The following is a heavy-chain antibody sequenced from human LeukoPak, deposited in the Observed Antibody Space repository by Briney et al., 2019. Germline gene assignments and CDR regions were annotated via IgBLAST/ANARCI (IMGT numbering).Heavy chain of an antibody. J-gene: IGHJ3*02. CDR1: GGTFSSYA. CDR2: IIPIFGTA. V-gene: IGHV1-69*06. Sequence: ASVKVSCKASGGTFSSYAISWVRQAPGQGLEWMGGIIPIFGTANYAQKFQGRVTITADKSTSTAYMELSSLRSEDTAVYYCARVGYSYGTGGHAFDIWGRGTMVTVSS. CDR3: ARVGYSYGTGGHAFDI. D-gene: IGHD5-18*01.